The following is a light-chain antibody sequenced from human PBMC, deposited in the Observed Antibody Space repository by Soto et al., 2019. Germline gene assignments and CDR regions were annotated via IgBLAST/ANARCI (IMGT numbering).Light chain of an antibody. J-gene: IGLJ1*01. V-gene: IGLV1-51*01. CDR3: GSWDRSLSDYV. CDR2: DDN. CDR1: SSNTVGNS. Sequence: QSVLTQPPSGSAAPGQKVTIACSGSSSNTVGNSVSWYQQLPGTAPKLLIYDDNKRPSGLPDRFSGSKSGTSATLGIPGSPTGDEADYYCGSWDRSLSDYVFGNGTKVTVL.